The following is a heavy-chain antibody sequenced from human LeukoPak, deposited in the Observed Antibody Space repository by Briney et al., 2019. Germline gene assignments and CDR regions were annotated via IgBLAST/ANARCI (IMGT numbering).Heavy chain of an antibody. CDR3: ARDGDIITGRGQNRWFDP. CDR1: GFTFSSYS. V-gene: IGHV3-21*01. CDR2: ISSSKSYT. D-gene: IGHD1-20*01. J-gene: IGHJ5*02. Sequence: GGSLRLSCAASGFTFSSYSMNWVRQAPGKGLEWVSSISSSKSYTYYADSVKGRLTISRDNAKNSLYLQVNSLRAEDTAVYYCARDGDIITGRGQNRWFDPWGQGTLVTVSS.